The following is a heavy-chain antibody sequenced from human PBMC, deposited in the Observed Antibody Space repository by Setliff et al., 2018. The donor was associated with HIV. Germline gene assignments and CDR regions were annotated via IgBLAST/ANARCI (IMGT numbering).Heavy chain of an antibody. CDR1: GFTFSNYW. V-gene: IGHV3-7*01. D-gene: IGHD1-26*01. CDR2: IKQDGSEI. J-gene: IGHJ5*02. Sequence: PGGSLRLSCAASGFTFSNYWMDWVRQAPGKGLEWVATIKQDGSEIYYMDSVKGRFTISRDNARTSVYLEMRSLRVEDTAVYLCANLWEMGAWGQGTLVTVSS. CDR3: ANLWEMGA.